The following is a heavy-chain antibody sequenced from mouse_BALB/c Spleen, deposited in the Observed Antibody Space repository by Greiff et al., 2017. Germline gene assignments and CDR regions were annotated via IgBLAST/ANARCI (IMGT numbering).Heavy chain of an antibody. D-gene: IGHD2-4*01. CDR1: GFTFSSYA. CDR3: ARHKMITFAY. CDR2: ISSGGST. Sequence: EVKLMESGGGLVKPGGSLKLSCAASGFTFSSYAMSWVRQTPEKRLEWVASISSGGSTYYPDSVKGRFTISRDNARNTLYLQMSSLKSEDTAMYYCARHKMITFAYWGQGTLVTVSA. V-gene: IGHV5-6-5*01. J-gene: IGHJ3*01.